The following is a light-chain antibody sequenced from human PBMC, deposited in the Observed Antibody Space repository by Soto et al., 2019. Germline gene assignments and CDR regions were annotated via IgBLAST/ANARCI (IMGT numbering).Light chain of an antibody. J-gene: IGLJ1*01. CDR1: SSDIGGYNY. CDR2: EVS. CDR3: SSYTATRGV. Sequence: QSVLTQPASVSGSPGQSITISCTRTSSDIGGYNYVSWYQQHPGKAPKLMIYEVSNRPSGVSNRFSGSKSGNTASLTISGLQAEDEADYYCSSYTATRGVFGTGTKLTVL. V-gene: IGLV2-14*03.